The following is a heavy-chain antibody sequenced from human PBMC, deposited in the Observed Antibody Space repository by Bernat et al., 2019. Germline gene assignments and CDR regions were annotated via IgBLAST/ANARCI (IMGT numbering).Heavy chain of an antibody. D-gene: IGHD6-6*01. V-gene: IGHV3-30-3*01. CDR2: ISYDGIDK. Sequence: QVQLVESGGGVVQPGRSLRLSCTASGFTFSTYAMHWVRQAPGKGLEWVAVISYDGIDKYYADSVKGRFTISRDNSKNTLFLQMNSLRPEDTAVYYCAGDKGYSSSSGSLGYWGQGTLVTVSS. J-gene: IGHJ4*02. CDR1: GFTFSTYA. CDR3: AGDKGYSSSSGSLGY.